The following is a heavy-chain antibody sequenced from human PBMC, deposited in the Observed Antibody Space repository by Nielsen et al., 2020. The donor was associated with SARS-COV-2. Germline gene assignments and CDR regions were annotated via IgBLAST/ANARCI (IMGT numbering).Heavy chain of an antibody. CDR2: ISGSGGST. CDR1: GFTFSSYA. V-gene: IGHV3-23*01. D-gene: IGHD6-19*01. J-gene: IGHJ4*02. Sequence: GESLKISCAASGFTFSSYAMSWVRQAPGKGLEWVSAISGSGGSTYYADSVKGWFTISRDNSKNTLYLQMNSLRAEDTAVYYCAKGGVSGWYSLPFDYWGQGTLVTVSS. CDR3: AKGGVSGWYSLPFDY.